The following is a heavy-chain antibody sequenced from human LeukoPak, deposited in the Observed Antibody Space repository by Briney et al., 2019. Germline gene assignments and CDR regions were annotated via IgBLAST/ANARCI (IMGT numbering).Heavy chain of an antibody. D-gene: IGHD4-11*01. CDR1: GFTFSSYA. V-gene: IGHV3-30-3*01. CDR2: ISYDGSNK. J-gene: IGHJ5*02. Sequence: PGGSLRLSCAASGFTFSSYAMHWVRQAPGKGLEWVAVISYDGSNKYYADSVKGRFTISRDNSKNTLYLQMNSLRAEDTAVYYCAKETLHGFDNWGQGTLVTVSS. CDR3: AKETLHGFDN.